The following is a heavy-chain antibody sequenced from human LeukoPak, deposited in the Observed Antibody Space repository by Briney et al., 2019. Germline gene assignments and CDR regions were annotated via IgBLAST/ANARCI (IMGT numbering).Heavy chain of an antibody. D-gene: IGHD3-10*01. CDR1: GVTFSSYG. CDR3: AKTGRSYFDY. Sequence: HGGSLRLSCAASGVTFSSYGMHWVRQAPGKGLEWVAGISYDGSNKYYADSVKGRFTISRDNSKNTLYLQMNSLRAEDTAVYYCAKTGRSYFDYWGQGTLVTVSS. J-gene: IGHJ4*02. CDR2: ISYDGSNK. V-gene: IGHV3-30*18.